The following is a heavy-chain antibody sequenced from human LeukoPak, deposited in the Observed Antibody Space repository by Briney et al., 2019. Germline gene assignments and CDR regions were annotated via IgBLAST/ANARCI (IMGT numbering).Heavy chain of an antibody. CDR2: ISGSGGST. Sequence: PGGSLRLSCAASGFTFSSYAMSWVRQAPGKGLEWVSAISGSGGSTYYADSVKGRFTISRDNSKNTLYLQMNSLRAEDTAVYYCAKEEQWLTYYYYGMDVWGQGTTVTVSS. V-gene: IGHV3-23*01. D-gene: IGHD6-19*01. CDR1: GFTFSSYA. CDR3: AKEEQWLTYYYYGMDV. J-gene: IGHJ6*02.